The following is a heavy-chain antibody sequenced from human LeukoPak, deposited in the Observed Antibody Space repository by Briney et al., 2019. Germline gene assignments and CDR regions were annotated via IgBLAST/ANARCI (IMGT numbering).Heavy chain of an antibody. CDR2: ISAYNGNT. J-gene: IGHJ4*02. V-gene: IGHV1-18*01. CDR3: ARGGARYSSSQGPLDY. Sequence: ASVKVSCKASGYTFTSYGISWVRQAPGQGLEWMGWISAYNGNTNYAQKLQGRVTMTTDTSTSTAYMELRSLRSDDTAVYYCARGGARYSSSQGPLDYWGQGTLVTVSS. D-gene: IGHD6-13*01. CDR1: GYTFTSYG.